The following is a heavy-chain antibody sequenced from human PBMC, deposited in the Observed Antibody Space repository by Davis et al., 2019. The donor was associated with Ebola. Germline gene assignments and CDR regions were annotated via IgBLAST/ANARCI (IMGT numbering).Heavy chain of an antibody. V-gene: IGHV3-48*01. CDR1: GFTFSSYS. J-gene: IGHJ4*02. CDR3: ARDSIAAAGRPSYFDY. Sequence: GGSLRLSCAASGFTFSSYSMNWVRQAPGKGLEWVSYISSRSSTIYYADSVKGRFTISRDNSKNTLYLQMNSLRAEDTAVYYCARDSIAAAGRPSYFDYWGQGTLVTVSS. CDR2: ISSRSSTI. D-gene: IGHD6-13*01.